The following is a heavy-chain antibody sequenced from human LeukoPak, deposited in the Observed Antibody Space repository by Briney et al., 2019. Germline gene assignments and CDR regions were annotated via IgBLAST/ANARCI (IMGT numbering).Heavy chain of an antibody. J-gene: IGHJ4*02. CDR2: IIPIFGTA. Sequence: SVKVSCKASGGTFSSYAISWVRQAPGQGPEWMGGIIPIFGTANYAQKFQGRVTITADESTSTAYMELSSLRSEVTAVYYCARWGSSGYPYYFDYWGQGTLVTVSS. V-gene: IGHV1-69*13. CDR1: GGTFSSYA. D-gene: IGHD3-22*01. CDR3: ARWGSSGYPYYFDY.